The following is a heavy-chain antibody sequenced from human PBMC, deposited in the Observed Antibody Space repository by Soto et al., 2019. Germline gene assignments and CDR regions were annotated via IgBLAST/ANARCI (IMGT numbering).Heavy chain of an antibody. CDR3: ARSYNYGSYWYFDL. J-gene: IGHJ2*01. V-gene: IGHV1-18*04. CDR1: GYNFSDYG. CDR2: ISISSGNT. Sequence: ASVKVSCKASGYNFSDYGITWVRQAPGQELEWMGWISISSGNTHFEESLQGRVTMTSDKTSTAYMELWRLRSDDSAMYYCARSYNYGSYWYFDLWGRGTLVTVSS. D-gene: IGHD3-10*01.